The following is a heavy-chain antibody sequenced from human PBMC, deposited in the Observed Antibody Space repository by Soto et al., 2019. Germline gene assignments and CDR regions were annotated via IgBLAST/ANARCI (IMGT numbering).Heavy chain of an antibody. J-gene: IGHJ4*02. Sequence: EVQLVESGGGLVQPGRSLRLSCAASGFTFDDYAMHWVRQAPGKGLEWVSGISWNSGSIGYADSVKGRFTISRDSAKNSLYLQMNSLRAEDTALYYCAKDSVTMVRGGNFDYWGQGTLVTVSS. CDR1: GFTFDDYA. CDR2: ISWNSGSI. V-gene: IGHV3-9*01. D-gene: IGHD3-10*01. CDR3: AKDSVTMVRGGNFDY.